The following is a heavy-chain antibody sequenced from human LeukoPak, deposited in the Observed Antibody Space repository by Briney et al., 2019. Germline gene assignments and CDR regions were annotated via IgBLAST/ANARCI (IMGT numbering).Heavy chain of an antibody. CDR2: IKQDGSEK. V-gene: IGHV3-7*01. J-gene: IGHJ6*03. D-gene: IGHD6-13*01. CDR1: GFTFNNYW. Sequence: PGGSLRLSCAASGFTFNNYWMSWVRQAPGKGLEWVANIKQDGSEKYYVDSVKGRFTISRDNAKNSLYLQMNSLRAEDTAVYYRARDQQALTRYYYYYYYMDVWGKGTTVTVSS. CDR3: ARDQQALTRYYYYYYYMDV.